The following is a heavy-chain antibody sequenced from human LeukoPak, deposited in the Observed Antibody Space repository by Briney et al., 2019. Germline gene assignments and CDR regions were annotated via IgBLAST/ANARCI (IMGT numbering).Heavy chain of an antibody. J-gene: IGHJ5*02. V-gene: IGHV3-21*01. CDR3: ARKRGGHRDYGDYGNWFDP. Sequence: AGGSLRLSCAASGFTFSSYSMNGVRQAPGKGLEWVSSISSSSSYIYYADSVKGRFTISRDNAKNSLYLQMNSLRAEDTAVYYCARKRGGHRDYGDYGNWFDPWGQGTLVTVSS. CDR2: ISSSSSYI. D-gene: IGHD4-17*01. CDR1: GFTFSSYS.